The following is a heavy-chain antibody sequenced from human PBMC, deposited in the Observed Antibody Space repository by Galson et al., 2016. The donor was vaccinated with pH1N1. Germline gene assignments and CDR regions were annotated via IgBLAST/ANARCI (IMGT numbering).Heavy chain of an antibody. CDR1: GFIFSDYS. CDR2: ISTGRRVV. J-gene: IGHJ4*02. D-gene: IGHD4-17*01. V-gene: IGHV3-48*04. Sequence: SLRLSCAASGFIFSDYSFIWVRQAPGKGLEWLSYISTGRRVVQYADSVKGRLTISRDNAQRSVYLQINSLRLEDTAVYHCARLVYGVSFDSRGRGTLVAVPS. CDR3: ARLVYGVSFDS.